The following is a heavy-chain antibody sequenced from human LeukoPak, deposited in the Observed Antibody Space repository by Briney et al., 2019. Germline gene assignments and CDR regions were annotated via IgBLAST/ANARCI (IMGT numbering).Heavy chain of an antibody. V-gene: IGHV5-51*01. D-gene: IGHD3-22*01. Sequence: GESLKISCKGSGYSFTSYWIGWVRQKPGKGLEWMGIIYPGDSDTRYSPSFQGQVTISADKSISAAYLQWSSLKASDTAMYYCARQSHPQLRITMIVVVLDAFDIWGQGTMVTVSS. CDR1: GYSFTSYW. CDR3: ARQSHPQLRITMIVVVLDAFDI. J-gene: IGHJ3*02. CDR2: IYPGDSDT.